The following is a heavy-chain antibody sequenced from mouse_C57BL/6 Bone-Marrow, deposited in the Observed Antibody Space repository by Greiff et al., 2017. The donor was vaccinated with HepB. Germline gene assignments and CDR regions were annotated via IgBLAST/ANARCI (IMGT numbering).Heavy chain of an antibody. CDR2: ISSGGSYT. CDR3: ASGPPYYGSSYDVAY. Sequence: DVMLVESGGDLVKPGGSLKLSCAASGFTFSSYGMSWVRQTPDKRLEWVATISSGGSYTYYPDSVKGRFTISRDNAKNTLYPQMSSLKSEDTAMYYCASGPPYYGSSYDVAYWGQGTLVTVSA. CDR1: GFTFSSYG. D-gene: IGHD1-1*01. J-gene: IGHJ3*01. V-gene: IGHV5-6*02.